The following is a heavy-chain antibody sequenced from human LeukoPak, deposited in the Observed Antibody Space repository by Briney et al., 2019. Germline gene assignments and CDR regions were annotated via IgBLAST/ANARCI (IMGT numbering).Heavy chain of an antibody. Sequence: SVKVSCKASGGTFSSYAISWERQAPGQGLEWMGGIIPIFGTANYAQKFQGRVTITADESTSTAYMELSSLRSEDTAVYYCARSPQRSGGSTNDYWGQGTLVTVSS. D-gene: IGHD2-15*01. V-gene: IGHV1-69*01. CDR1: GGTFSSYA. J-gene: IGHJ4*02. CDR3: ARSPQRSGGSTNDY. CDR2: IIPIFGTA.